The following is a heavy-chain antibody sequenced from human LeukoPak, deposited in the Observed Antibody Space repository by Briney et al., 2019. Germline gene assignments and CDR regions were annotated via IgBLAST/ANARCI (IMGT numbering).Heavy chain of an antibody. J-gene: IGHJ5*02. CDR1: GGSFSDYY. D-gene: IGHD6-19*01. Sequence: SETLSLTCAVYGGSFSDYYWSWIRQPPGKGLEWIGEINHSGSTNYNPSLKSRVTISVDTSKNQFSLKLSSVTAADTAVYYCARVLRYSSGWYWFDPWGQGTLVTVSS. V-gene: IGHV4-34*01. CDR3: ARVLRYSSGWYWFDP. CDR2: INHSGST.